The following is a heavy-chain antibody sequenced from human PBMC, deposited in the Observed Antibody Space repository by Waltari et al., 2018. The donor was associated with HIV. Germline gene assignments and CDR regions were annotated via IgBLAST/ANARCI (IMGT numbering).Heavy chain of an antibody. V-gene: IGHV3-20*04. CDR3: ARGGAVASNWFDP. J-gene: IGHJ5*02. D-gene: IGHD6-19*01. Sequence: EVQLVESGGRVVRPGGSLRLSCAASGFSFDDFGMTWVRQVPGKGLGVVSIINFKGAWTCYADSVKGRFIISRDNSKNFVYLEMNNLSGEDTALYYCARGGAVASNWFDPWGQGTLVTVSS. CDR2: INFKGAWT. CDR1: GFSFDDFG.